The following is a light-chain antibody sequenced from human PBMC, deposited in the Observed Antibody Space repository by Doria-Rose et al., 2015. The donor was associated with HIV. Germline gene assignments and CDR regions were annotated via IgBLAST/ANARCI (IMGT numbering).Light chain of an antibody. Sequence: DIQMTQSPESLGMSLGERATLNCKSNQSLLYTSKNYLAWYQQKPGQPPKLLIYWASTRQSGVPARFSGSGSGTDFTLTISSLEAEDVAVYCQQYYDTPSFGPGTTVDIK. J-gene: IGKJ3*01. CDR3: QQYYDTPS. CDR2: WAS. CDR1: QSLLYTSKNY. V-gene: IGKV4-1*01.